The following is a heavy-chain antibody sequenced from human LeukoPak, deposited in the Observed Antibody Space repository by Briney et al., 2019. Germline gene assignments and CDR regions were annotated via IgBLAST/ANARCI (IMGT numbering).Heavy chain of an antibody. CDR1: GFTFSSYW. J-gene: IGHJ4*02. V-gene: IGHV3-74*01. CDR3: ARGYSYGYRIDY. CDR2: INSDGSST. Sequence: QPGGSLRLSCAASGFTFSSYWMHWVRQAPGKGLVWVSRINSDGSSTSYAGSAKGRFTISRDNAKNTLYLQMNSLRAEDRAVYYCARGYSYGYRIDYWGQGTLVTVSS. D-gene: IGHD5-18*01.